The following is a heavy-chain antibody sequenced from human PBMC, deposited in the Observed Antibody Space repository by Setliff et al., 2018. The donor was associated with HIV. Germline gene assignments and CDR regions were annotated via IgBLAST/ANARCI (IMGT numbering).Heavy chain of an antibody. Sequence: LSLTCTFSGGSISSGAYYWGWIRQPPGKGLEWIGSIYYSGRTYYNPSLKNRLTISVDTSKNHFSLTLNSVTAADTAVYYCARHPSYSSDHPPLYFDYWGQGTLVTVSS. CDR2: IYYSGRT. D-gene: IGHD6-19*01. CDR1: GGSISSGAYY. CDR3: ARHPSYSSDHPPLYFDY. J-gene: IGHJ4*02. V-gene: IGHV4-39*01.